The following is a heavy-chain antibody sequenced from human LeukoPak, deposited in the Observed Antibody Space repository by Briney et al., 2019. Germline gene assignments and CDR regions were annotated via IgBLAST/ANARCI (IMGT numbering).Heavy chain of an antibody. CDR3: ARVAMVRGVNY. Sequence: GGSLRLSCAASGFTFSSYSMNWLRQAPGKGLEWVSYISSSSSTIYYADSVKGRFTISRDNAKNSLYLQMNSLRAEDTAVYYCARVAMVRGVNYWGQGTLVTVSS. J-gene: IGHJ4*02. CDR1: GFTFSSYS. D-gene: IGHD3-10*01. CDR2: ISSSSSTI. V-gene: IGHV3-48*01.